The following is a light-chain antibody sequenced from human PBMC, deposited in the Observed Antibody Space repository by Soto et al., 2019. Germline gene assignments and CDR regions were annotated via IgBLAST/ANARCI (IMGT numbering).Light chain of an antibody. Sequence: EFVLTQSPATLSLSPKEMATLSCRASQSVSSYLAWYQQKPGQAPRLLIYDASNRATGIPARFSGSRSGTDFTLTISSLEPEDFAVYYCQQRSSWPLITFGQGTRLEIK. CDR3: QQRSSWPLIT. V-gene: IGKV3-11*01. CDR2: DAS. J-gene: IGKJ5*01. CDR1: QSVSSY.